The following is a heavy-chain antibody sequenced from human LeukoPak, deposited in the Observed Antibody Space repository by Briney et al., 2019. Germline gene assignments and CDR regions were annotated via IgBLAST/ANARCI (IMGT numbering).Heavy chain of an antibody. V-gene: IGHV1-18*01. Sequence: ASVKVSCKASGYTFTSYGISWVRRAPGQGLEWMGWISAYNGNTNYAQKLQGRVTMTTDTSTSTAYMELRSLRSDDTAVYYCARVGSYYDILTGLDYWGQGTLVTVSS. CDR3: ARVGSYYDILTGLDY. CDR1: GYTFTSYG. D-gene: IGHD3-9*01. CDR2: ISAYNGNT. J-gene: IGHJ4*02.